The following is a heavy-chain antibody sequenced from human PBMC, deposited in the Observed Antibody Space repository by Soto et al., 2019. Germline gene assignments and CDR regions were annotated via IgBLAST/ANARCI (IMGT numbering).Heavy chain of an antibody. V-gene: IGHV4-59*08. D-gene: IGHD6-13*01. CDR3: ARPRGIAPAVWYFEL. Sequence: QVQLQESGPGLVKPSETLSLTCTVSGGSISSHYWSWIRQPPGRGLEWIGFIYYSGITDSNPSLKSRVTISLDTSRNHLSLRLSSVTAADTAVYYCARPRGIAPAVWYFELWGRGTLVTVSS. J-gene: IGHJ2*01. CDR2: IYYSGIT. CDR1: GGSISSHY.